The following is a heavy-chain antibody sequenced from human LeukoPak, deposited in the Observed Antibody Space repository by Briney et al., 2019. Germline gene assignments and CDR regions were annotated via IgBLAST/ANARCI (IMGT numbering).Heavy chain of an antibody. V-gene: IGHV5-51*01. D-gene: IGHD6-13*01. Sequence: GESLKISCKGSGYSFTNYWIGWVRPMPGKGLEWMGIIYPGDSDTRHSPSFLGQVTISADKSISTAYLQWSSLKASDTAMYYCARLSSTWYVDYWGQGTLVTVSS. CDR2: IYPGDSDT. CDR1: GYSFTNYW. J-gene: IGHJ4*02. CDR3: ARLSSTWYVDY.